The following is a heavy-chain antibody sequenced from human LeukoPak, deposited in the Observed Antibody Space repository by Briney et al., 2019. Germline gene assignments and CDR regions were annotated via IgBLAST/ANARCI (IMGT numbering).Heavy chain of an antibody. J-gene: IGHJ6*01. CDR3: TRVRIGQQRYKYYYYAMDV. V-gene: IGHV1-2*02. Sequence: ASVKVSCKASGYTFTDYYMHWVRQVPGQGLEWMGWINPNSGGTNYAQKFQGRVTMTTDTSISTAYMEVSRLRSDDTAVYYCTRVRIGQQRYKYYYYAMDVWGQGTTVTVSS. D-gene: IGHD6-13*01. CDR2: INPNSGGT. CDR1: GYTFTDYY.